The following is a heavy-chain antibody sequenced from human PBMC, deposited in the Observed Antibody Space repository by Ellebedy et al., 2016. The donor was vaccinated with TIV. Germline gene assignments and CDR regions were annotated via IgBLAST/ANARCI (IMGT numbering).Heavy chain of an antibody. CDR2: INHSGST. Sequence: MPSETLSLNCAVYGWSFSGYYWSWIRQPPGKGLEWIGEINHSGSTNYNPSLKSRVTISVDTSKNQFSLRLSSVIAADTAVYYCARLDFWSGPLNWFDPWGQGTLVTVSS. J-gene: IGHJ5*02. CDR1: GWSFSGYY. D-gene: IGHD3-3*01. CDR3: ARLDFWSGPLNWFDP. V-gene: IGHV4-34*01.